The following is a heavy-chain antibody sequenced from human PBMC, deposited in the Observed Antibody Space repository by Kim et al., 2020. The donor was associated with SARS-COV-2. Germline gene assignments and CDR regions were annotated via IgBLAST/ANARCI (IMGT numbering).Heavy chain of an antibody. CDR3: ARFKDGVVGALT. V-gene: IGHV4-31*03. CDR1: GDSISNGGYY. Sequence: SETLSLTCTVSGDSISNGGYYWSWIRQRPGMGLEWIGYIYYNRDTYYSPSLKSRVTISVDTSQNQFSLKLNSVTAADTAVYFCARFKDGVVGALTWGQGTMVTVSS. J-gene: IGHJ3*01. CDR2: IYYNRDT. D-gene: IGHD2-15*01.